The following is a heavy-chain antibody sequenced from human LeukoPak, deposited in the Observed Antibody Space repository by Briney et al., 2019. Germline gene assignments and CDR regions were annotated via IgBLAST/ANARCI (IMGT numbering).Heavy chain of an antibody. D-gene: IGHD3-22*01. CDR2: ISGSGSST. CDR3: ARDRVGSGYYFDS. J-gene: IGHJ4*02. Sequence: GGSLRLSCAASGFTVSSNYMTWVRQAPGKGLEWVSVISGSGSSTDYADSVKGRFTISRDNAKNSLYLQMNSLRAEDTAVYYCARDRVGSGYYFDSWGQGTLVTVSS. V-gene: IGHV3-23*01. CDR1: GFTVSSNY.